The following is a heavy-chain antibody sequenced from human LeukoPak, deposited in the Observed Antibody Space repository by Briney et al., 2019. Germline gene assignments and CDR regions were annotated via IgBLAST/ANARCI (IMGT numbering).Heavy chain of an antibody. CDR3: ARSVVPAATPLWYYYMDV. J-gene: IGHJ6*03. Sequence: ASVKVSCKASGYTFTTYGISWLRQAPGQGLEWMGWLSAYSGNTHYAQKVQGRVTMTTDTSTSTAYMELSSLRSDDTAVYYCARSVVPAATPLWYYYMDVWGKGTTVTVSS. CDR2: LSAYSGNT. V-gene: IGHV1-18*01. CDR1: GYTFTTYG. D-gene: IGHD2-2*01.